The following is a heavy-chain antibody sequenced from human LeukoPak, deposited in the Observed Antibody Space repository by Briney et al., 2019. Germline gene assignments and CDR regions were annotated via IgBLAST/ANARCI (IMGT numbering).Heavy chain of an antibody. V-gene: IGHV4-59*08. D-gene: IGHD5-18*01. CDR3: ARHSEDTAA. J-gene: IGHJ5*02. CDR2: IYYSGNT. Sequence: SETLSLTCTVSGGSISSYYWSWIRQPPGKGLEWIGYIYYSGNTNYNPSLKSRVTISVDTSKNQFSLKLSSVTAADTAVYYCARHSEDTAAWGQGTLVTVSS. CDR1: GGSISSYY.